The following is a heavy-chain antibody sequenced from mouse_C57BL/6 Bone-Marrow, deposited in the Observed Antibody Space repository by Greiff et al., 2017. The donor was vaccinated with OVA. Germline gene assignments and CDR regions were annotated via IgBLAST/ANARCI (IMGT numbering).Heavy chain of an antibody. J-gene: IGHJ2*01. Sequence: EVKLQESGGGLVKPGGSLKLSCAASGFTFSDYGMHWVRQAPEKGLEWVAYISSGSSTIYYADTVKGRFTISRDNAKNTLFLQMSSLRSEDTAMYYCARELGLMDYWGQGTTLTVSS. CDR1: GFTFSDYG. CDR3: ARELGLMDY. V-gene: IGHV5-17*01. CDR2: ISSGSSTI. D-gene: IGHD4-1*01.